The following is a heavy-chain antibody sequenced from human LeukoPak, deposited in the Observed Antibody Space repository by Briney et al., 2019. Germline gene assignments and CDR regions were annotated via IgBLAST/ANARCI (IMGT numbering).Heavy chain of an antibody. CDR2: ISSSSSTI. D-gene: IGHD5-18*01. CDR1: GFTFSSYS. V-gene: IGHV3-48*01. Sequence: ESGGSLRLSCAASGFTFSSYSMNWVRQAPGKGLEWVSYISSSSSTIYYADSVKGRFTISRDSSKNTVYLQMNSLRAEDTAVYYCARDMDTAMVFDYWGQGTLVTVSS. J-gene: IGHJ4*02. CDR3: ARDMDTAMVFDY.